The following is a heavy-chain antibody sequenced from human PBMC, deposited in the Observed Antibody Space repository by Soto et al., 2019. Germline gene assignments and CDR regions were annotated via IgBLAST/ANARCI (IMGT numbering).Heavy chain of an antibody. Sequence: QVQLQESGPGLVKPSETLSLTCTVSGGSISSYYWSWIRQPPGKGLEWIGYIYYSGSTNYNPSLKSRVTIXVXXSKNQFSLKLSSVTAADTAVYYCARHEERGVDFDYWGQGTLVTVSS. CDR2: IYYSGST. J-gene: IGHJ4*02. V-gene: IGHV4-59*08. CDR3: ARHEERGVDFDY. CDR1: GGSISSYY.